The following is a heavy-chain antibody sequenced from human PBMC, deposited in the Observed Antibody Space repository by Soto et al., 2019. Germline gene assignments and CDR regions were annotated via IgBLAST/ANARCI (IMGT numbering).Heavy chain of an antibody. V-gene: IGHV4-39*01. D-gene: IGHD5-18*01. Sequence: SETLSLTCSVSGDSIGSSTNYWGWIRQPPGKGLEWIGTIYHSGNTYYNPTLKSRVAISVDMSENQFSLRLNSVTAADTAVYYCARHEWLQLWLVTEYWGQGALVTVSS. CDR3: ARHEWLQLWLVTEY. CDR2: IYHSGNT. J-gene: IGHJ4*02. CDR1: GDSIGSSTNY.